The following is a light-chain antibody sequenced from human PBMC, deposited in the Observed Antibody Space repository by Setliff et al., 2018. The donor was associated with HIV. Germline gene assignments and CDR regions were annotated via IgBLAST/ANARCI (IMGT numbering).Light chain of an antibody. CDR3: CSYAGSSTFYV. CDR1: SNDVGSYNL. V-gene: IGLV2-23*02. Sequence: QSVLTQPASVSGSPGQSITISCTGTSNDVGSYNLVSWYQQHPGKAPKLMIYEVSKRPSGVSNRFSGSKSGNTASLTISGLQAEDEADYYCCSYAGSSTFYVFGTGTKVTVL. J-gene: IGLJ1*01. CDR2: EVS.